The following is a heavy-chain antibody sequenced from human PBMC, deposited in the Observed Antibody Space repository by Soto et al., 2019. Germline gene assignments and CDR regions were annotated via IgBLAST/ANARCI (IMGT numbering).Heavy chain of an antibody. V-gene: IGHV1-2*04. CDR2: INPNSGGT. Sequence: QVQLVQSGAEVKKPGASVKVSCKASGYTFTGYYMHWVRQAPGQGLEWMGWINPNSGGTNYAQKYQGWVTMTRDTSVSTAYMELSRLRSDDTAVYYCARSEVRAVAQCGMDIWGQGTTVTVPP. CDR1: GYTFTGYY. J-gene: IGHJ6*01. D-gene: IGHD3-10*01. CDR3: ARSEVRAVAQCGMDI.